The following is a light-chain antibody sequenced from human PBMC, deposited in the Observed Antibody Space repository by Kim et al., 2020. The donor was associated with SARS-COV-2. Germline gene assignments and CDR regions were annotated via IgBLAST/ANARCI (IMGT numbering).Light chain of an antibody. CDR1: SSNIGKSY. CDR3: GTWDSSLSAVV. V-gene: IGLV1-51*01. CDR2: DNN. J-gene: IGLJ2*01. Sequence: GQNVTISCSGRSSNIGKSYVSWYQQLPETAPKLLIDDNNKRPSGIPDRFSGSKSGTSATLGITELQTGDEADYYCGTWDSSLSAVVFGGGTQLTVL.